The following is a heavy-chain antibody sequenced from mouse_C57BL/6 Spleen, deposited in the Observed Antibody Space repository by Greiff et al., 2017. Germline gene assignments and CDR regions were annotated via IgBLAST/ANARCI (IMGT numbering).Heavy chain of an antibody. CDR2: ISYDGSN. J-gene: IGHJ4*01. Sequence: DVQLVESGPGLVKPSQSLSLTCSVTGYSITSGYYWNWIRQFPGNKLEWMGYISYDGSNNYNPSLKNRISITRDTSKNQFFLKLNSVTTEDTATYYCARAELPDYWGQGTSVTVSS. CDR3: ARAELPDY. V-gene: IGHV3-6*01. CDR1: GYSITSGYY.